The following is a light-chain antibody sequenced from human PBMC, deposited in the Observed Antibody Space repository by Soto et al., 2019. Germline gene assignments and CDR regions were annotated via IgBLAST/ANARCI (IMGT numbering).Light chain of an antibody. CDR2: ATS. Sequence: EIVLTQSPGTLSLSLGERATLSCRASQSVSRNYLAWYQQKPGQAPKLLIYATSSRSTGIPDRFSGSGSGTDFTLTISRREPEDFAVYYCQQYGNSPRYSFGQGTKLEIK. V-gene: IGKV3-20*01. CDR3: QQYGNSPRYS. CDR1: QSVSRNY. J-gene: IGKJ2*03.